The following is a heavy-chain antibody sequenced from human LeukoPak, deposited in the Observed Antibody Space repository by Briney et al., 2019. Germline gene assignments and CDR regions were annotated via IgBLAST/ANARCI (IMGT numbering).Heavy chain of an antibody. V-gene: IGHV1-8*01. J-gene: IGHJ4*02. D-gene: IGHD2-2*01. CDR2: MNPNSGNT. CDR1: GYTSTSYD. CDR3: ARGRPNYCSSTSCYYY. Sequence: GASVKVSCKASGYTSTSYDINWVRQATGQGLEWMGWMNPNSGNTGYAQKFQGRVTMARNTSISTAYMELSSLRSEDTAVYYCARGRPNYCSSTSCYYYWGQGTLVTVSS.